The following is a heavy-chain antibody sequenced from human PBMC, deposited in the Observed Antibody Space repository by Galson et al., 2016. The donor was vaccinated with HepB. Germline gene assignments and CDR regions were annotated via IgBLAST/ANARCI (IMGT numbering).Heavy chain of an antibody. CDR1: GFTFSTDA. CDR3: ARDRGDY. J-gene: IGHJ4*02. V-gene: IGHV3-30-3*01. Sequence: SLRLSCAASGFTFSTDAMHWVRQAPGKGLEWVAVISYDGSNKYYADSVKGRFTISRDNSKNTLYLQMNSLRVEDTAVYYCARDRGDYWGQGTLVTVSS. CDR2: ISYDGSNK.